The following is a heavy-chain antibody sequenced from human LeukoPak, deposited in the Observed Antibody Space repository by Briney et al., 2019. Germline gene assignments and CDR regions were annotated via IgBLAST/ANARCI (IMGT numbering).Heavy chain of an antibody. D-gene: IGHD3-9*01. CDR3: TSGGPTYYDILTGYYNIPTLDY. Sequence: GGSLRLSCAASGFTFSSYGMHWVRQAPGKGLEWVGFIRSKAYGGTTEYAASVKGRFTISRDDSKSIAYLQMNSLKTEDTAVYYCTSGGPTYYDILTGYYNIPTLDYWGQGTLVTVSS. J-gene: IGHJ4*02. CDR2: IRSKAYGGTT. CDR1: GFTFSSYG. V-gene: IGHV3-49*04.